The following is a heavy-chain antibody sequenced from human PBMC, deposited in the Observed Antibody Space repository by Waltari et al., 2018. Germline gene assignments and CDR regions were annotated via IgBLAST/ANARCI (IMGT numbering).Heavy chain of an antibody. CDR3: ARGHWGGTAFDV. CDR1: GFTSGSYW. CDR2: IHQDGSEK. V-gene: IGHV3-7*01. Sequence: EVQVVESGGGLVQPGGSLGLSCAVSGFTSGSYWMSWVRRAPGKGLEWVAHIHQDGSEKYYVDSVKGRFTISRDNAKNSVHLQMNSLRAEDTAVYYCARGHWGGTAFDVWGPGTMVTVSS. D-gene: IGHD7-27*01. J-gene: IGHJ3*01.